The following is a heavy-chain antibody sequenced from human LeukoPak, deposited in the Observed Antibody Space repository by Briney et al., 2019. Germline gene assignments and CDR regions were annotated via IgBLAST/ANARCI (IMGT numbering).Heavy chain of an antibody. CDR1: GDSISSGSYY. Sequence: SETLSLTCTVSGDSISSGSYYWSWIRQPAGKGLEWIGRIYTGGSTNYNPSLKSRVTISVDTSKNQFSLKLSSVTAADTAVYYCARENGDRGEYYYYYMDVWRKGTMVTVSS. D-gene: IGHD3-10*01. CDR3: ARENGDRGEYYYYYMDV. CDR2: IYTGGST. V-gene: IGHV4-61*02. J-gene: IGHJ6*03.